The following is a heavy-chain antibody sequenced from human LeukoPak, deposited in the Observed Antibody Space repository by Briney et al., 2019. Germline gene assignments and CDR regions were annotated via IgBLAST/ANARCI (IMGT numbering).Heavy chain of an antibody. CDR3: AFRGYSSSWYTLGY. V-gene: IGHV3-23*01. D-gene: IGHD6-13*01. Sequence: GGSLRLSCAASGFPFSSYAMSWVRQATGEGLEWVSAISGSGGSTYYADSVKGRFTISRDNSKNTLYLQMNSLRAEDTAVYYCAFRGYSSSWYTLGYWGQGTLVTVSS. CDR2: ISGSGGST. J-gene: IGHJ4*02. CDR1: GFPFSSYA.